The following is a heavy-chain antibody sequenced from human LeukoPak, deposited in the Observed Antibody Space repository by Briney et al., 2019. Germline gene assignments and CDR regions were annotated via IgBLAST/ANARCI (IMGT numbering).Heavy chain of an antibody. J-gene: IGHJ6*02. Sequence: PGGSLRLSCAASGFTQIDYGTHWVRQVPGKGLEWVSGIYWDSSRTGYADSVKGRFSISRDNAKNSLFLEMNSLRTEDTALYYCVKERRPGGADVWGQGTTVTVSS. CDR3: VKERRPGGADV. CDR1: GFTQIDYG. CDR2: IYWDSSRT. D-gene: IGHD6-25*01. V-gene: IGHV3-9*01.